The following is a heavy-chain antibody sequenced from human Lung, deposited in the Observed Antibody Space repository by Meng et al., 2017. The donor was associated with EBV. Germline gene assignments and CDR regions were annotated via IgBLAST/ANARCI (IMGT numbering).Heavy chain of an antibody. Sequence: EVQLVESGGGLVQPGXXXKLSCAASGFTFSGSAMHWVRQASGKGLEWVGRIRSKGNSYATTYAASVKGRFTISRDNPKNTVYLQMNGLRTEDTALYYCAKGKPVDYWGRGTLVTVSS. V-gene: IGHV3-73*02. CDR3: AKGKPVDY. J-gene: IGHJ4*02. CDR1: GFTFSGSA. CDR2: IRSKGNSYAT. D-gene: IGHD4-23*01.